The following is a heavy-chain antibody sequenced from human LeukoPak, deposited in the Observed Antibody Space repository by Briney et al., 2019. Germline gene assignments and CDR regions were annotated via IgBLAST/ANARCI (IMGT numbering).Heavy chain of an antibody. CDR3: PRGNIWSGYSHYYHGMAV. J-gene: IGHJ6*02. CDR2: INHSGST. CDR1: GGSFSGYY. Sequence: SETLSLTCAVYGGSFSGYYWSWIRQPPGKGLEWIGEINHSGSTNHNPSLKSRVTISVDTSKNQFSLKLSSVTAADTAVYYCPRGNIWSGYSHYYHGMAVWGQGTTVTAYS. V-gene: IGHV4-34*01. D-gene: IGHD3-3*01.